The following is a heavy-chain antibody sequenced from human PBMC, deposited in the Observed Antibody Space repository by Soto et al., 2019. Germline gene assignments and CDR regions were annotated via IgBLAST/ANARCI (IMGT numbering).Heavy chain of an antibody. CDR1: GFTFSSYG. D-gene: IGHD6-13*01. J-gene: IGHJ4*02. V-gene: IGHV3-33*01. CDR2: IWYDGSNK. Sequence: QVQLVESGGGVVQPGRSLRLSCAASGFTFSSYGMHWVRQAPGKGLEWVAVIWYDGSNKYYADSVKGRFTISRDNSKNTLYLQMKSLRAEDTAVYYCARVLAAAGSAHFDYWGQGTLVTVSS. CDR3: ARVLAAAGSAHFDY.